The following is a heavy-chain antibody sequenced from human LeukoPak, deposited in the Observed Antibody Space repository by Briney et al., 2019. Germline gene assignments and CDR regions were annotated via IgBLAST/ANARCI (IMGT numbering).Heavy chain of an antibody. CDR1: GGSISSYY. CDR3: AAEDDYGDSPHY. CDR2: IYYSGST. D-gene: IGHD4-17*01. V-gene: IGHV4-59*01. Sequence: SETLSLTCTVSGGSISSYYWSWIRQPPGKGLEWIGYIYYSGSTNYNPSLKSRVTISVDTSKNQFSLKLSSVTAADTAVYYCAAEDDYGDSPHYWGQGTLVTVSS. J-gene: IGHJ4*02.